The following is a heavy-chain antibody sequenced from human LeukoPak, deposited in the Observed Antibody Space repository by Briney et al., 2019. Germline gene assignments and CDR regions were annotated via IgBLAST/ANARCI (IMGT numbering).Heavy chain of an antibody. CDR2: VYSSGST. J-gene: IGHJ1*01. CDR1: GGSIRSYY. Sequence: SETLSLTCTVSGGSIRSYYWSWIRQPPGKGLEWLGYVYSSGSTNYNPSLKSRVTISVDTSKNQFSLKLSSVTAADTAVYYCASFLLPDVSLNWGQGTLVTVSS. V-gene: IGHV4-59*01. CDR3: ASFLLPDVSLN. D-gene: IGHD1-14*01.